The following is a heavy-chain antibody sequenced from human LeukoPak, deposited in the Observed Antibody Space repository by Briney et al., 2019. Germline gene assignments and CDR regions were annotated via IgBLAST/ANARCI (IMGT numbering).Heavy chain of an antibody. J-gene: IGHJ4*02. CDR1: GFTFSSYS. V-gene: IGHV3-21*01. CDR3: AGDRDSGSSLDY. CDR2: ISSSSSYI. D-gene: IGHD1-26*01. Sequence: GGSLRLSCAASGFTFSSYSMNWVRQAPGKGLEWVSSISSSSSYIYYADSVKGRFTISRDNAKNSLYLQMNSLRAEDTAVYYCAGDRDSGSSLDYWGQGTLVTVSS.